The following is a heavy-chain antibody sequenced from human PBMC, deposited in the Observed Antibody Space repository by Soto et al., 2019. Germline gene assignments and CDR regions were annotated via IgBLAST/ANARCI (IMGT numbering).Heavy chain of an antibody. J-gene: IGHJ3*02. CDR3: ARDADGNDAFDI. CDR2: IYSDGRT. Sequence: EVQLVESGGGLVQPGGSLRLSCAASGFTVSSYYMSWVRQAPGKGLEWVSIIYSDGRTFYADSVEGRFTISRHNSKNTVYPQMNSLRTEDAAVYYCARDADGNDAFDIWGQGTTVTVSS. CDR1: GFTVSSYY. V-gene: IGHV3-53*04.